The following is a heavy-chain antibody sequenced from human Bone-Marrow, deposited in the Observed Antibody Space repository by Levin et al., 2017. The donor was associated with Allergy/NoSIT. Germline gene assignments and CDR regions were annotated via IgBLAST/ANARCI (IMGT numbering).Heavy chain of an antibody. Sequence: GGSLRLSCAASGFTFSSYAMSWVRQAPGKGLEWVSAISGSGGSTYYADSVKGRFTISRDNSKNTLYLQMNSLRAEDTAVYYCAKDGRYCSSTSCYVVVDYWGQGTLVTVSS. CDR2: ISGSGGST. V-gene: IGHV3-23*01. D-gene: IGHD2-2*01. CDR3: AKDGRYCSSTSCYVVVDY. CDR1: GFTFSSYA. J-gene: IGHJ4*02.